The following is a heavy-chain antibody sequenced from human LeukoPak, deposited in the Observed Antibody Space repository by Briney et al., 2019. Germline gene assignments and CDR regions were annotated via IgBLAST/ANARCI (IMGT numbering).Heavy chain of an antibody. J-gene: IGHJ2*01. CDR3: ARGCRSGSSTSCPPNRRYFDL. CDR2: INHSGST. CDR1: GGSFSGYC. Sequence: PSETQSLTCAVYGGSFSGYCWSWIRQPPGKGLEWIGEINHSGSTNYNPSLKSRVTISVDTSKNQFSLKLSSVTAADTAVYYCARGCRSGSSTSCPPNRRYFDLWGRGTLVTVSS. D-gene: IGHD2-2*01. V-gene: IGHV4-34*01.